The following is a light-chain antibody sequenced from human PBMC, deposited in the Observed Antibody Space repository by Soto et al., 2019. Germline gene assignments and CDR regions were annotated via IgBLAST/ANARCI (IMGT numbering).Light chain of an antibody. J-gene: IGKJ1*01. Sequence: IVLTQSTGTLSLSPGERATLSYRPGQSLSSSSLAWYQQNLGQAPRLLICGAGSRATGIPDRLTGGGSGTDFILTVSRLEPEDFAVYYCQQYLTSPKTFGQGTKVAIK. CDR1: QSLSSSS. CDR2: GAG. CDR3: QQYLTSPKT. V-gene: IGKV3-20*01.